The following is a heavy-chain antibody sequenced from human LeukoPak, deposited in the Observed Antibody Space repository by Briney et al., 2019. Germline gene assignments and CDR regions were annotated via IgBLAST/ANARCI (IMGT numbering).Heavy chain of an antibody. V-gene: IGHV4-39*01. CDR2: VYYTGNT. Sequence: PSVTLSLTRIVSGGSISSSSYYWGWIRQPPGKGLEWIGSVYYTGNTYYSPSLKSRVTISVDMSKNQFSLRLSSVTAADTAAYYCARSYCSSSCYAVGAFDIWGQGTVVTVSS. CDR1: GGSISSSSYY. D-gene: IGHD2-2*01. J-gene: IGHJ3*02. CDR3: ARSYCSSSCYAVGAFDI.